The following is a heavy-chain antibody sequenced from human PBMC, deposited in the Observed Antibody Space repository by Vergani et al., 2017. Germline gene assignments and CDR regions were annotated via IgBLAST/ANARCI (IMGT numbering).Heavy chain of an antibody. V-gene: IGHV3-30*18. J-gene: IGHJ4*02. D-gene: IGHD3-22*01. CDR3: VNGYYYDQSGLASFDY. Sequence: VQLVESGGGLEQPGRSLRLSCETSGLMFNNYGMHWVRQAPGKGLEWVAVISSDGSNKHYADSVKGRFTISRDNSQNTLYLQMDSLTAEDTAIYFCVNGYYYDQSGLASFDYWGQGTLVTVSS. CDR1: GLMFNNYG. CDR2: ISSDGSNK.